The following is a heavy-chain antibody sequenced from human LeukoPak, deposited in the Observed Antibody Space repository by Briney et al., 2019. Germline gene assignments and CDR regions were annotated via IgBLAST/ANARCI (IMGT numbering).Heavy chain of an antibody. CDR2: IWYDGSNK. J-gene: IGHJ3*02. CDR3: ARDPPFGMAGTGAFDI. CDR1: GFTFSSYG. V-gene: IGHV3-33*01. Sequence: GGSLRLSCAASGFTFSSYGMHWVRRAPGKGLEWVAVIWYDGSNKYYADSVKGRFTISRDNSENTLYLQMNSLRAEDTAVYYCARDPPFGMAGTGAFDIWGQGTMVTVSS. D-gene: IGHD6-19*01.